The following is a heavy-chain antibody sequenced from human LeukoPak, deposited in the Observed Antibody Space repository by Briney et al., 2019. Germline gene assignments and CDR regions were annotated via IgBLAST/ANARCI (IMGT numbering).Heavy chain of an antibody. CDR2: IRGDDST. V-gene: IGHV3-53*01. Sequence: PGGSLRLSCAASGFTVSNNYMSWVRQAPGKGLEWVSLIRGDDSTHYTDSVKGRFTISRDSSKNTLYLQMNSLRAEDTAVYFCAIEAGYSTTWYAYYFDYWGQGALVTVSS. CDR1: GFTVSNNY. J-gene: IGHJ4*02. CDR3: AIEAGYSTTWYAYYFDY. D-gene: IGHD6-13*01.